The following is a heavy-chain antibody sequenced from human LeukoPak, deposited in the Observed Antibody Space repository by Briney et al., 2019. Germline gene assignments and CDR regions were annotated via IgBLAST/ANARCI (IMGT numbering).Heavy chain of an antibody. Sequence: GGSLRLSCAASGFSFSHAWMSWVRQAPGKGLEWVGRIKSKTDGGTTDYAAPVKGRFTISRDDSKNTLYLQMNSLKTEDTAVYYCTTPPEAGSGSYRIFSYWGQGALVTVSS. CDR1: GFSFSHAW. CDR3: TTPPEAGSGSYRIFSY. J-gene: IGHJ4*02. V-gene: IGHV3-15*01. D-gene: IGHD3-10*01. CDR2: IKSKTDGGTT.